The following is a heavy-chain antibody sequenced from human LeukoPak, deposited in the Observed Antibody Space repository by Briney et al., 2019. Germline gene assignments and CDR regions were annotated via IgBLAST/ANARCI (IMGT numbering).Heavy chain of an antibody. CDR3: AKDSSDAFDI. V-gene: IGHV3-9*01. CDR2: ISWNSGSI. Sequence: GRSLRLSCAASGFTFDDYAMHWVRQAPGKGLEWVSGISWNSGSIGYVDSVKGRFTISRDNAKNSLYLQMNSLRAEDTALYYCAKDSSDAFDIWGQGTMVTVSS. J-gene: IGHJ3*02. CDR1: GFTFDDYA.